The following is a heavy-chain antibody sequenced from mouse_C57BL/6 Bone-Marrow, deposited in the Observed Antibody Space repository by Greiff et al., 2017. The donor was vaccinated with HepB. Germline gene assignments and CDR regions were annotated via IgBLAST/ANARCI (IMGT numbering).Heavy chain of an antibody. V-gene: IGHV7-3*01. CDR2: IRNKANGYTT. CDR3: ARYNYYDLGY. Sequence: EVKLMESGGGLVQPGGSLSLSCAASGFTFTDYYMSWVRQPPGKALEWLGFIRNKANGYTTEYSASVKGRFTISRDNSQSILYLQMNALRAEDSATYYCARYNYYDLGYWGQGTTLTVSS. CDR1: GFTFTDYY. D-gene: IGHD2-4*01. J-gene: IGHJ2*01.